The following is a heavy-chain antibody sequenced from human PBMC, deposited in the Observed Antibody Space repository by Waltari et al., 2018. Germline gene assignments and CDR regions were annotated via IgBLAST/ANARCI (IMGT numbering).Heavy chain of an antibody. V-gene: IGHV3-23*01. CDR2: ISGSGGST. CDR3: AKDFTMIVVVTDY. J-gene: IGHJ4*02. Sequence: EVQLLESGGGLLRPGGSLSLPCAASGFTFSRYAMSWVRQAPGKGLEWVSAISGSGGSTYYADSVKGRFTISRDNSKNTLYLQMNSLRAEDTAVYYCAKDFTMIVVVTDYWGQGTLVTVSS. CDR1: GFTFSRYA. D-gene: IGHD3-22*01.